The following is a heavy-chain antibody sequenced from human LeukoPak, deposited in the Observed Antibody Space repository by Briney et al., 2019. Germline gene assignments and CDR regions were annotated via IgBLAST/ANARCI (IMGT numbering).Heavy chain of an antibody. V-gene: IGHV3-13*01. D-gene: IGHD2-8*01. Sequence: PGRSLRLSCAASGFAFSIYDMHWVRQPTGKGLEWVSAIGTTGNTYYIDSVKGRFTISRENAKNSLYLQMNSLRAEDTAIYYCARVPTNSWYNWFDPWAREPWSPSPQ. CDR3: ARVPTNSWYNWFDP. J-gene: IGHJ5*02. CDR1: GFAFSIYD. CDR2: IGTTGNT.